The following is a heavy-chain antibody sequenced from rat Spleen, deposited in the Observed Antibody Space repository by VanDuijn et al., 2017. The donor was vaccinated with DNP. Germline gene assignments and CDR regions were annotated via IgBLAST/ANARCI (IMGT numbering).Heavy chain of an antibody. Sequence: EVQLVDSGGDLVQPGGSLKLSCVAAGFTFNDYWMTWIRQVPGKGLEWVASITSSGGSTYYPDSVKGRFTISRDNAKNTLYLQMNSLRSEDTATYYCAKYNSGSPWFAYWGQGTLVTVSS. CDR2: ITSSGGST. D-gene: IGHD4-3*01. CDR3: AKYNSGSPWFAY. V-gene: IGHV5-31*01. CDR1: GFTFNDYW. J-gene: IGHJ3*01.